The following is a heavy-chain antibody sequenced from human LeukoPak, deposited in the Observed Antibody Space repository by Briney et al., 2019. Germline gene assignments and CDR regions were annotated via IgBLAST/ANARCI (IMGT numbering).Heavy chain of an antibody. CDR2: IIPIFGTA. J-gene: IGHJ4*02. CDR1: RGTFSSYA. V-gene: IGHV1-69*06. D-gene: IGHD3-22*01. CDR3: ASGSPSTYYHDSSGL. Sequence: SVKVSCKASRGTFSSYATSWVRQAPGQGLEWMGRIIPIFGTANYAQKFQGRVTITADKSTSTAYMELSSLRSEDTAVYYCASGSPSTYYHDSSGLWGQGTLVTVSS.